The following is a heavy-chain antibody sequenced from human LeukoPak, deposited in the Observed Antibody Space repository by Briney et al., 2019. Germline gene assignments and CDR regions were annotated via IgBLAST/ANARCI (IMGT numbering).Heavy chain of an antibody. CDR1: GYSFTSYW. J-gene: IGHJ5*02. CDR3: ARHGDSSGYYYDNWFDP. Sequence: GESLRISCKGSGYSFTSYWIGWVRQMPGKGLEWMGIIYPGDSDTRYSPSFQGQVTISADKSISTAYLQWSSLKASDTAMYYCARHGDSSGYYYDNWFDPWGQGTLDTVSS. V-gene: IGHV5-51*01. CDR2: IYPGDSDT. D-gene: IGHD3-22*01.